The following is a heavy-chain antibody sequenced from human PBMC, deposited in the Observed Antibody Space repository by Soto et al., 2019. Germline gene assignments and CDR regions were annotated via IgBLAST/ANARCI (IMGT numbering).Heavy chain of an antibody. CDR3: AKDRSSSGWFGPFDY. V-gene: IGHV3-9*01. D-gene: IGHD6-19*01. CDR1: GFTFDDYA. J-gene: IGHJ4*02. CDR2: ISWNSGSI. Sequence: EVQLVESGGGLVQPGRSLRLSCAASGFTFDDYAMHWVRQAPGKGLEWVSGISWNSGSIGYADSVKGRFTISRDNAKNSLYLQMNSLRVEDTALYYCAKDRSSSGWFGPFDYWGQGTLVTVSS.